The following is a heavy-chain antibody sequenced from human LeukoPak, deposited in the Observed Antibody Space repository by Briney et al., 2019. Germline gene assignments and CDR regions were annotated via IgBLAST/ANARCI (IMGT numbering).Heavy chain of an antibody. Sequence: GGSLRLSCAASGFTFDDYAMHWVRQAPGKCLEWVAVISYDGSNKYYADSVKGRFTISRDNSKNTLYLQMNSLRAEDTAVYYCARQIVVVITPFDYWGQGTLVTVSS. V-gene: IGHV3-30*04. D-gene: IGHD3-22*01. CDR1: GFTFDDYA. CDR2: ISYDGSNK. J-gene: IGHJ4*02. CDR3: ARQIVVVITPFDY.